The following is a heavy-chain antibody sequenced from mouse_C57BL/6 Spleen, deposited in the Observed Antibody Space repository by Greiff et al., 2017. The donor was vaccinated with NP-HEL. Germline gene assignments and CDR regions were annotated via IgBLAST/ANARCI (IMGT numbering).Heavy chain of an antibody. CDR1: GYTFTDYY. V-gene: IGHV1-26*01. D-gene: IGHD1-1*01. CDR2: INPNNGGT. Sequence: EVQLQQSGPELVKPGASVKISCKASGYTFTDYYMNWVKQSHGKSLEWIGDINPNNGGTSYNQKFKGKATLTVDKSSSTAYMELRSLTSEDSAVYYCARSAYYYGSSPSFDYWGQGTTLTVSS. J-gene: IGHJ2*01. CDR3: ARSAYYYGSSPSFDY.